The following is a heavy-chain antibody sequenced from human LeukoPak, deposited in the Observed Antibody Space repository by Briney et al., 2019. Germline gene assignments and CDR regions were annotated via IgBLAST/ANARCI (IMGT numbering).Heavy chain of an antibody. CDR3: ARGLRYFDWLFMDY. V-gene: IGHV1-3*01. Sequence: GASVKVSCKASGYTFTSYAMHWVRQAPGQRLEWMGWINAGNGNTKYSQKFQGRVTITRDTSASTAYMELSSLRSEDTAVYYCARGLRYFDWLFMDYWGQGTLVTVSS. CDR1: GYTFTSYA. CDR2: INAGNGNT. D-gene: IGHD3-9*01. J-gene: IGHJ4*02.